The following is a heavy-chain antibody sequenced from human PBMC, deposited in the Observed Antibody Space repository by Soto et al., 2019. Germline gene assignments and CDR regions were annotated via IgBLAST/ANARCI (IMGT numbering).Heavy chain of an antibody. CDR1: GGSISSGDYY. V-gene: IGHV4-30-4*01. J-gene: IGHJ4*02. CDR2: IHNSVST. D-gene: IGHD1-26*01. CDR3: ARSRYSGSYFFDY. Sequence: TRSLTCTFSGGSISSGDYYWRWIRQPPGKGLEWIAYIHNSVSTHYNPSLKSRVTISVDTSKNQFSLKLSSVTAADTAVDYCARSRYSGSYFFDYWVQGILVT.